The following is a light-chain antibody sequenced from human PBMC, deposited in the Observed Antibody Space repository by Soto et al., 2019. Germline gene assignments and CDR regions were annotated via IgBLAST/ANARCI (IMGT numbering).Light chain of an antibody. V-gene: IGKV1-6*01. Sequence: AIQMTQSPSSLSASVGDRITITCRASQDIRNDLGWFQQKPGKAPKLLIYAASDLQSGVPSRFSGSGSGTDFTLTITNLQPEDFATYYCLQDHNYPWTFGQGTKVEI. CDR1: QDIRND. CDR2: AAS. CDR3: LQDHNYPWT. J-gene: IGKJ1*01.